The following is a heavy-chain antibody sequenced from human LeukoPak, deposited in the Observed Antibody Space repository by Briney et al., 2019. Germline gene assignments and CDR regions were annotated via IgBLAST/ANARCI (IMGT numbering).Heavy chain of an antibody. CDR1: GYTFTAYH. D-gene: IGHD3-16*01. CDR2: IYPPTGGT. V-gene: IGHV1-2*02. Sequence: GASVKVSCKTSGYTFTAYHVHWVRQAPGQGLEFMGWIYPPTGGTVLAEKFQGRVIMTRDTSITTAYMELSGLSFDDTAVYYCVRENWYYDHWGQGTLVTVSS. CDR3: VRENWYYDH. J-gene: IGHJ4*02.